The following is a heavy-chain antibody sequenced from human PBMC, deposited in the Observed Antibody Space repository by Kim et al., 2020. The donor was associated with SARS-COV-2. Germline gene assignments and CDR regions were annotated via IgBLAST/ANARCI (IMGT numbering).Heavy chain of an antibody. CDR1: GGSFSGYY. D-gene: IGHD6-13*01. CDR3: ARKRYSSSWYDY. CDR2: INHSGST. V-gene: IGHV4-34*01. Sequence: SETLSLTCAVYGGSFSGYYWSWIRQPPGKGLEWIGEINHSGSTNYNPSLKSRVTISVDTSKNQFSLKLSSVTAADTAVYYCARKRYSSSWYDYWGQGTLV. J-gene: IGHJ4*02.